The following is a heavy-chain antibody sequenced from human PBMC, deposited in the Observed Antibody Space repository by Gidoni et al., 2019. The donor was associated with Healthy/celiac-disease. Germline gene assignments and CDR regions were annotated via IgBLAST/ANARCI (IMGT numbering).Heavy chain of an antibody. CDR1: GFTFDDYT. V-gene: IGHV3-43*01. CDR2: ISWDGGST. J-gene: IGHJ3*02. Sequence: EVQLVESGGVVVQPGGSLRLSCAASGFTFDDYTMHWVRQAPGKGLEWVSLISWDGGSTYYADSVKGRFTISRDKSKNSLYLQMNSLRTEDTALYYCAKDYLLRRTLDAFDIWGQGTMVTVSS. CDR3: AKDYLLRRTLDAFDI.